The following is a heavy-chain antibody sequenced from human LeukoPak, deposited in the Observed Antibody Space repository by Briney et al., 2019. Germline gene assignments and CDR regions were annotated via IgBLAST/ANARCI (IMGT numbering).Heavy chain of an antibody. CDR3: AREVAVGTVFDAFDI. D-gene: IGHD1-26*01. Sequence: GRSLRLSCAASGFTFSSYAMHWVRQAPGKGLEWVAVISYDGSNKYYADSVKGRFTISRDNSKNTLYLQMNSLRAEDTAVYYCAREVAVGTVFDAFDIWGQGTMVTVSS. V-gene: IGHV3-30*04. J-gene: IGHJ3*02. CDR1: GFTFSSYA. CDR2: ISYDGSNK.